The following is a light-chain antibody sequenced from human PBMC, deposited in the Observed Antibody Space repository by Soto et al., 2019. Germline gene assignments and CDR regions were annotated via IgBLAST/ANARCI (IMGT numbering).Light chain of an antibody. J-gene: IGLJ1*01. CDR3: CSYAGSSTDYV. Sequence: QSALTQPASVSGSPGQSITISCTGTSSDVGRYNLVSWYQQHPGKAPKLMIYEGSKRPSGVSNRFSGSKSCNTASLTISGLQAEDDADYYCCSYAGSSTDYVFGTGTKLTVL. V-gene: IGLV2-23*01. CDR1: SSDVGRYNL. CDR2: EGS.